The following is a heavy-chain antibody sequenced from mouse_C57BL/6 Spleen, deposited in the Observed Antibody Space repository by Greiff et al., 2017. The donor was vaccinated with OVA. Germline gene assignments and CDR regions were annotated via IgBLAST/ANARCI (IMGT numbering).Heavy chain of an antibody. V-gene: IGHV1-53*01. J-gene: IGHJ3*01. Sequence: QVQLQQPGTELVKPGASVKLSCKASGYTLTSYWMNWVKQRPGQGLEWIGNINPSNGYTNYNERFKSKATLTVDKSSSTAYMQVSSLTSEDSAVYYCARVELTGSAWFAYWGQGTLVTVSA. CDR1: GYTLTSYW. CDR2: INPSNGYT. D-gene: IGHD4-1*01. CDR3: ARVELTGSAWFAY.